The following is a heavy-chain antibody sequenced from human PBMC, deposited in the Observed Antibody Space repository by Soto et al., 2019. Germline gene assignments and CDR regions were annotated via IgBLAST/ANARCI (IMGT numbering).Heavy chain of an antibody. Sequence: QVQLVESGGGVVQPGRSLRLSCAASGFTFSSYGMHWVRQAPGKGLEWVAVIWYDGRNKYYADSVKGRFTISRDNSKNTLYLQMNSLRAEDTAVYYCAGDSAHDYGDYGPAYWGQGTLVTVAS. J-gene: IGHJ4*02. CDR3: AGDSAHDYGDYGPAY. V-gene: IGHV3-33*01. CDR1: GFTFSSYG. CDR2: IWYDGRNK. D-gene: IGHD4-17*01.